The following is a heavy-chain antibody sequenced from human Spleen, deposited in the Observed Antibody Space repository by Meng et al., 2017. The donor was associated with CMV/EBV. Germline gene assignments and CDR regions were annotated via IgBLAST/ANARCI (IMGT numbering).Heavy chain of an antibody. J-gene: IGHJ6*02. V-gene: IGHV1-18*04. CDR1: GYTFTSYY. CDR2: ISTHNGNT. CDR3: ARDGGYDFWSGYYARYKYFGMDV. D-gene: IGHD3-3*01. Sequence: ASVKVSCKASGYTFTSYYMHWVRQAPGQGPEWMGWISTHNGNTKYTQKVQGRVIMTTDTSTSTVYMELRSLRSDDTAVYYCARDGGYDFWSGYYARYKYFGMDVWGQGTTVTVSS.